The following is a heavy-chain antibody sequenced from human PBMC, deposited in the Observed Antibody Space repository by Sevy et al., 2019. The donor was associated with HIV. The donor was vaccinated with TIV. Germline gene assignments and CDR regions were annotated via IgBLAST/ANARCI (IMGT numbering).Heavy chain of an antibody. CDR2: IIPKSGTA. Sequence: SSVKVSCKASGGTFSTYAISWVRQAPGQGLEWMGVIIPKSGTANYAQKFQGRVTITADESTNTAYMELGSLGSEDTAVYFCAREWELGGMDVWGQGTTVTVSS. J-gene: IGHJ6*02. V-gene: IGHV1-69*13. CDR3: AREWELGGMDV. D-gene: IGHD1-26*01. CDR1: GGTFSTYA.